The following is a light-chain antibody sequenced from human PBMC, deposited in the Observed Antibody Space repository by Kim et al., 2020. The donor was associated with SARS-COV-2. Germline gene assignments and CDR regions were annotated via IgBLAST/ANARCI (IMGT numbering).Light chain of an antibody. Sequence: YYASWYQQKPGQAPVLVIYGKNNRPSGIPDRFSGSRSGNTASLTITGAQAEDEADYNCNSRDSSGNHLVFGGGTQLTVL. V-gene: IGLV3-19*01. CDR3: NSRDSSGNHLV. CDR1: YY. CDR2: GKN. J-gene: IGLJ2*01.